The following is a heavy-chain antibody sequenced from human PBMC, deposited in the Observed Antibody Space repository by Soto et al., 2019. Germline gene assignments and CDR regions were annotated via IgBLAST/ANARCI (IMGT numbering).Heavy chain of an antibody. V-gene: IGHV4-31*03. J-gene: IGHJ4*02. Sequence: QVQLQESGPGLVKPSQTLSLTCIVSGGSISSGGYYWSWIRQHPGKGLEWIGYIYYSGSTYYNPSLKSRVTISVDTSKNQFSLKLSSVTAADTAVYYCARSTGYYYDSSGYLPEPIDYWGQGTLVTVSS. D-gene: IGHD3-22*01. CDR1: GGSISSGGYY. CDR2: IYYSGST. CDR3: ARSTGYYYDSSGYLPEPIDY.